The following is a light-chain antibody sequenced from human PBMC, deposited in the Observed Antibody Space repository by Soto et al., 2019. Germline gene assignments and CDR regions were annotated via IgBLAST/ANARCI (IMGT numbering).Light chain of an antibody. CDR2: GVS. J-gene: IGLJ1*01. CDR1: RSEIGSYNY. Sequence: QSVLTQPASVSGSPGQSITISCSGTRSEIGSYNYVAWYQQFPGKTPKILIYGVSNRPSGVSSRFSGSKSGNTASLTISGLQAEDEAEYYCISYTGSSTSYVFGSGTKVTVL. V-gene: IGLV2-14*01. CDR3: ISYTGSSTSYV.